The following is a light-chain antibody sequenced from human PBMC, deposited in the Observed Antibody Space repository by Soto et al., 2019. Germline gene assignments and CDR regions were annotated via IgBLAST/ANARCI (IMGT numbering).Light chain of an antibody. CDR3: QQRSNRIT. J-gene: IGKJ5*01. Sequence: EIVLTQSPGTLSLSPGERATLSCRASQSVTSSYLAWYQQKPGQAPRLLIYGASSRATGIPGRFSGSGSGTDFTLTISSLEPEDFALYYCQQRSNRITFGQGTRLEI. CDR2: GAS. V-gene: IGKV3D-20*02. CDR1: QSVTSSY.